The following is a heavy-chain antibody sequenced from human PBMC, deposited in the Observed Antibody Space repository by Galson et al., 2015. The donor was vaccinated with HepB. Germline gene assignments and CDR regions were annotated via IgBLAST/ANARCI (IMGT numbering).Heavy chain of an antibody. D-gene: IGHD6-19*01. CDR1: GFSFSAYS. V-gene: IGHV3-21*01. CDR3: ARDMAYTSGPTDY. CDR2: ISFSSSFI. Sequence: SLRLSCAASGFSFSAYSMNWVRQAPGKGLEWVSFISFSSSFIYYADSVKGRFTISRDNAKNSLYLQMNSLRAEDTAVYYCARDMAYTSGPTDYWGQRTLVTVSS. J-gene: IGHJ4*02.